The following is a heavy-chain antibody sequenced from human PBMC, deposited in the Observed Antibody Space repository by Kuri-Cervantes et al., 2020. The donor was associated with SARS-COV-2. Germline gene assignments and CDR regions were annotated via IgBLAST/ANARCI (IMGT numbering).Heavy chain of an antibody. V-gene: IGHV3-30-3*01. Sequence: GESLKISCAASGFTFRSYAMYWVRQAPGKGLEWVAVISYDGSNKYYADSVKGRFTISRDNSKNTLYLQMNSLRAEDTAVYYCAKDQSARYYDSSGLFDYWGQGTLVTVSS. CDR1: GFTFRSYA. CDR2: ISYDGSNK. D-gene: IGHD3-22*01. CDR3: AKDQSARYYDSSGLFDY. J-gene: IGHJ4*02.